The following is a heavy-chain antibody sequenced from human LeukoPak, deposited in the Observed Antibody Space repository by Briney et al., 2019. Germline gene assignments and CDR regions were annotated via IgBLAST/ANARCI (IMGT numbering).Heavy chain of an antibody. J-gene: IGHJ3*02. CDR1: GFTFSSYG. Sequence: PGGSLRLSCAASGFTFSSYGMHWVRQAPGKGLEWVAVISYDGSNKYYADSVKGRFTISRDNSKNTLYLQMNSLRAEDTAVYYCAKPSGITMVRGISWGAFDIWGQGTMVTVSS. V-gene: IGHV3-30*18. D-gene: IGHD3-10*01. CDR2: ISYDGSNK. CDR3: AKPSGITMVRGISWGAFDI.